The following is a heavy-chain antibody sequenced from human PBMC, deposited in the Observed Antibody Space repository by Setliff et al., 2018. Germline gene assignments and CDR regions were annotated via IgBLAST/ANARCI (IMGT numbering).Heavy chain of an antibody. D-gene: IGHD4-17*01. V-gene: IGHV3-23*01. J-gene: IGHJ4*02. CDR3: AKVRVRGGTTVTIRYYFDY. Sequence: LRLSCAASGFTFSSYAMSWVRQAPGKGLEWVSAISGSGGSTYYADSVKGRFTISRDNSKNTLYLQMNSLRAEDTAVYYCAKVRVRGGTTVTIRYYFDYWGQGTLVTVSS. CDR1: GFTFSSYA. CDR2: ISGSGGST.